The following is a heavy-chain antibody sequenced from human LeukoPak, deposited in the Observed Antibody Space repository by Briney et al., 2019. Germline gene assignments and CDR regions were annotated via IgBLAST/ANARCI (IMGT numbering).Heavy chain of an antibody. CDR2: INNDGSST. CDR3: ARGDVVVPADY. D-gene: IGHD2-2*01. Sequence: AGGSLRLSCAASGFTFSSYWMHWVRQAPGKGLVWVSRINNDGSSTPYADSVKGRFTISRDNAKNTLYLQMNSLRAEDTAVYYCARGDVVVPADYWGQGTLVTVSS. J-gene: IGHJ4*02. V-gene: IGHV3-74*01. CDR1: GFTFSSYW.